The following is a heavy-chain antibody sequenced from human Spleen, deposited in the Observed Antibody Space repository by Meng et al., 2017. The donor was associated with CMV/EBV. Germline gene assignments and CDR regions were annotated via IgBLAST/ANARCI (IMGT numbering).Heavy chain of an antibody. D-gene: IGHD6-19*01. CDR3: TRRVGRAVAGTHFDY. Sequence: SGFRFPSYWIAWVRQLPGKGLEWMGIIYPGDSDTRYSPSFQGQVTISADKSISTAYLQWSSLKASDTAIYYCTRRVGRAVAGTHFDYWGQGSLVTVSS. CDR1: GFRFPSYW. V-gene: IGHV5-51*01. J-gene: IGHJ4*02. CDR2: IYPGDSDT.